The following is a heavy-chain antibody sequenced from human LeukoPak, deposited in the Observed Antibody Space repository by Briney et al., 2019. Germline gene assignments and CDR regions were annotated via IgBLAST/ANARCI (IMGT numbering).Heavy chain of an antibody. V-gene: IGHV2-5*02. CDR3: AHGTLYCSSTSCYYWFDP. CDR2: IYWDDDK. J-gene: IGHJ5*02. CDR1: GFSLSTSGVG. D-gene: IGHD2-2*01. Sequence: SGPTLVNPTQTLTLTCTFSGFSLSTSGVGVGWIRQPPGKALEWLALIYWDDDKRYSPSLKSRLTNTKDTSKNQVVLTMTNMDPVDTATYYCAHGTLYCSSTSCYYWFDPWGQGTLVTVSS.